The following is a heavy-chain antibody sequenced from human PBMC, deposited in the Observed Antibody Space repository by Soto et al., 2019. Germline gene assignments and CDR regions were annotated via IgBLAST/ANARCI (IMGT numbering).Heavy chain of an antibody. Sequence: GGSLRLSCAPSGFTFSTYAMTWVRQPPGKGLEWVSSISGNGAGTYHADSVKGRFTISRDNSKNTLYLQMISLRVEDTAVYYCARIIDGAGTDSWGQGTLVTVSS. CDR3: ARIIDGAGTDS. V-gene: IGHV3-23*01. CDR2: ISGNGAGT. J-gene: IGHJ4*02. CDR1: GFTFSTYA. D-gene: IGHD6-13*01.